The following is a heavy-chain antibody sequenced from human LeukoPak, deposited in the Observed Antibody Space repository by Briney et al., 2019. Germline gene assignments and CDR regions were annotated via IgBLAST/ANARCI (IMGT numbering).Heavy chain of an antibody. Sequence: GGSLRLSCAASGFTFSNAWMSWVRQAPGKGLEWVGRIKSKTDGGTTDYAAPVKGRFTISRDDSKNTLYLQMNSLKTEDTAVYYCTTDPNYYDSSGYYFYWGQGTLVTVSS. D-gene: IGHD3-22*01. CDR3: TTDPNYYDSSGYYFY. CDR2: IKSKTDGGTT. V-gene: IGHV3-15*01. J-gene: IGHJ4*02. CDR1: GFTFSNAW.